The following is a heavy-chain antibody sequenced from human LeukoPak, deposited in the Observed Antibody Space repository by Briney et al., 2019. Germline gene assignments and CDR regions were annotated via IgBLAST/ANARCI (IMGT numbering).Heavy chain of an antibody. J-gene: IGHJ4*02. V-gene: IGHV4-39*01. CDR3: NALMIVAAIVTDY. Sequence: SETLSLTCTVSGGSISSSSYYWGWIRQPPGKGLEWIGSIYYSGSTYYNPSLKSRVTISVDTSKNQFSLKLSSVTAADTAVYYCNALMIVAAIVTDYWGQGTLVTVSS. D-gene: IGHD3-22*01. CDR1: GGSISSSSYY. CDR2: IYYSGST.